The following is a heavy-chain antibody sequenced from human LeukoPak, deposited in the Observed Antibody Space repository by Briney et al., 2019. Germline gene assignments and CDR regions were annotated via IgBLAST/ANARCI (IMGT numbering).Heavy chain of an antibody. CDR1: GFTFSDSY. CDR3: AGDAYSYGWGWFDP. J-gene: IGHJ5*02. CDR2: ITSSGSTI. D-gene: IGHD5-18*01. Sequence: GGSLRLSCAASGFTFSDSYMSWIRQAPGKGLEWISYITSSGSTIYYADSVKGRFTISRDNAKNSLYLQMNSLRAEDTAVYYCAGDAYSYGWGWFDPWGQGTLVTVSS. V-gene: IGHV3-11*04.